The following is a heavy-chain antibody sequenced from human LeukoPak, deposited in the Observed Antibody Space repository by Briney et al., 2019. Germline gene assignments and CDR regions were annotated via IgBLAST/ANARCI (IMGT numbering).Heavy chain of an antibody. J-gene: IGHJ6*03. Sequence: GGSLRLSCTASGFTFSNYAMHWVRQAPGEGLEWLALISYHGTYKYFANSVKGRLTISRDSSKNTLYLQMSSLRAEDTALYYCARTAPGYSSSWYDYYMDVWGKGTTVTVSS. D-gene: IGHD6-13*01. CDR2: ISYHGTYK. V-gene: IGHV3-30*04. CDR1: GFTFSNYA. CDR3: ARTAPGYSSSWYDYYMDV.